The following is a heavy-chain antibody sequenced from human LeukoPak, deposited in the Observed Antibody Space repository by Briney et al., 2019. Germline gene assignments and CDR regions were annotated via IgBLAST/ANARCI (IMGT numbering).Heavy chain of an antibody. CDR1: GFTFSGSA. Sequence: PGGSLRHSCAASGFTFSGSAMHWVRQASGKGLEWVGRIRSKANSYATAYAASVKGRFTISRDDSKNTAYLQMNSLKTEDTAVYYCTSLQGYGSGYYYYMDVWGKGTTVTVSS. CDR3: TSLQGYGSGYYYYMDV. J-gene: IGHJ6*03. D-gene: IGHD3-10*01. V-gene: IGHV3-73*01. CDR2: IRSKANSYAT.